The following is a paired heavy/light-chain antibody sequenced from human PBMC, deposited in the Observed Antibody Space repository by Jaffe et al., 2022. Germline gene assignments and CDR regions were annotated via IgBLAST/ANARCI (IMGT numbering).Heavy chain of an antibody. CDR1: GFTFSGYN. CDR2: ISSSSSFI. CDR3: AREKGQDYDDPGRYLDY. V-gene: IGHV3-21*01. D-gene: IGHD4-17*01. J-gene: IGHJ4*02. Sequence: EVQLVESGGGLVKPGGSLRLSCAGSGFTFSGYNINWVRQAPGKGLEWVSSISSSSSFIYYADSVKGRFTISRDNAKNSLYLQMNSLRVEDTAVYYCAREKGQDYDDPGRYLDYWGQGTPVTVSS.
Light chain of an antibody. CDR2: GSS. CDR1: ESVNSRY. V-gene: IGKV3-20*01. CDR3: QQYAPWT. Sequence: EIVLTQSPGTLSLSPGERATLSCRASESVNSRYLAWYQQKPGQAPRLLIYGSSNRATGTPDRFRGSGSGTDFSLTITRLEPEDFAVYYCQQYAPWTFGQGTKVEIK. J-gene: IGKJ1*01.